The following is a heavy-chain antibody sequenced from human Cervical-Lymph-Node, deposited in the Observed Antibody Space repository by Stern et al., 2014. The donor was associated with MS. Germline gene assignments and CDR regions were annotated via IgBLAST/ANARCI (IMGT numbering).Heavy chain of an antibody. D-gene: IGHD4-17*01. CDR1: GDTFSNFA. CDR2: IIPMFGTS. Sequence: QEQLMQSGAEVKKPGSSVKVSCKASGDTFSNFAISWERQAPGQGLEWMGGIIPMFGTSNYAQKFQGRVTITADESTSTTYMEISSLRSEDTAVYYCARDGDYEHSFGLDVWGQGTTVVVSS. J-gene: IGHJ6*02. V-gene: IGHV1-69*01. CDR3: ARDGDYEHSFGLDV.